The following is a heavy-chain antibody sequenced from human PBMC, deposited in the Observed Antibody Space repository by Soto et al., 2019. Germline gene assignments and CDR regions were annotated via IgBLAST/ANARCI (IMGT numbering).Heavy chain of an antibody. V-gene: IGHV4-34*01. D-gene: IGHD6-6*01. J-gene: IGHJ4*02. CDR3: ARSRARGPGI. CDR1: GGSFSGYY. CDR2: INHSGST. Sequence: PSETLSLTCAVYGGSFSGYYWSWIRQPPGKGLEWIGEINHSGSTNYNPSLKSRVTISVDTSKNQFSLKLSSVTAADTAVYYCARSRARGPGIWGQGTLVTVSS.